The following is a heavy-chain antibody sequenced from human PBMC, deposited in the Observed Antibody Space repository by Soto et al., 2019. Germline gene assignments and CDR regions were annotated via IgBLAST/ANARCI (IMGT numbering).Heavy chain of an antibody. CDR2: IYYSGST. D-gene: IGHD2-15*01. J-gene: IGHJ4*02. V-gene: IGHV4-31*03. CDR3: ARDRGYCSGGSCYVDY. Sequence: QVQLQESGPGLVKPSQTLSLTCTVSGGSISSGGYYWSWIRQHPGKGLEWIGYIYYSGSTYYNPSLKRRVTISVDTSKNQFSLKLSSVTAADTAVYYCARDRGYCSGGSCYVDYWGQGTLVTVSS. CDR1: GGSISSGGYY.